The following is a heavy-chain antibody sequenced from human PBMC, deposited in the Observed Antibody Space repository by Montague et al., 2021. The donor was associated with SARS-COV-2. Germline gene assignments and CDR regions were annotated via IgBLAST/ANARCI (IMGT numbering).Heavy chain of an antibody. CDR1: GGSISSYY. D-gene: IGHD3-22*01. Sequence: SETLSLTCTVSGGSISSYYWSWIRQPPGKGLEWIGYIYSSGSTNYNPSLKSRVSISVDTSKNQFSLKLLSVTAADTAVYYCARVDSGDTVEYWGQGTLVTVSS. V-gene: IGHV4-59*01. CDR2: IYSSGST. J-gene: IGHJ4*02. CDR3: ARVDSGDTVEY.